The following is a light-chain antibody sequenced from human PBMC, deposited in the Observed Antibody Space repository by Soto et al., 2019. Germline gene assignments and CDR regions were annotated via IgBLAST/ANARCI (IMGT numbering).Light chain of an antibody. CDR3: QQFGNSPWT. CDR2: GTS. Sequence: VLSQSPGRLSLSPGERATLSCRASQSVPSTYFAWYQQKSGQPPRLLISGTSNRATGIPDRFSGSGSGRDFTLTISRLEPGDFAVYFCQQFGNSPWTFGQGTKVDIK. V-gene: IGKV3-20*01. CDR1: QSVPSTY. J-gene: IGKJ1*01.